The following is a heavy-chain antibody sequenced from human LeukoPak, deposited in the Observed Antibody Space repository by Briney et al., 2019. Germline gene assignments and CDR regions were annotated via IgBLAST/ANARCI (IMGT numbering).Heavy chain of an antibody. CDR2: IYYSGTT. CDR1: GGSITSSSYY. J-gene: IGHJ6*03. Sequence: GSLRLSCTVSGGSITSSSYYWDWIRQPPGKGLEWIGSIYYSGTTHYNPSLKSRVTISTDTSKNQFSLKLSSVTAADTAVYYCARGRRDGYTLYYMDVWGKGAKVTVSS. CDR3: ARGRRDGYTLYYMDV. D-gene: IGHD5-24*01. V-gene: IGHV4-39*07.